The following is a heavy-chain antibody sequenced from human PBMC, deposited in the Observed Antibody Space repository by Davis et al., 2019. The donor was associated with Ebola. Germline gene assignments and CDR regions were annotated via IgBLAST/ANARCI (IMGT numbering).Heavy chain of an antibody. CDR3: ARVVRKYYGDYFDAFDI. CDR2: IYYSGST. J-gene: IGHJ3*02. CDR1: GGSISSSSYY. D-gene: IGHD4-17*01. V-gene: IGHV4-39*07. Sequence: MPGGSLRLSCTVSGGSISSSSYYWGWIRQPPGKGLEWIGSIYYSGSTYYNPSLKSRVTISVDTSKNQFSLKLSSVTAADTAVYYCARVVRKYYGDYFDAFDIWGQGTMVTVSS.